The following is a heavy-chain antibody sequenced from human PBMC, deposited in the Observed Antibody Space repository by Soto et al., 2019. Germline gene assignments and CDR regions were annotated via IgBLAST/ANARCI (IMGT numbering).Heavy chain of an antibody. Sequence: GGSLRLSCAASGFTFSSYAMSWVRQAPGKGLEWVANIKQDGSEKYYVDSVKGRFTISRDNAKNSLYLQMNSLRAEDTAVYYCARELLFNYMDVWGKGTTVTVSS. V-gene: IGHV3-7*01. CDR1: GFTFSSYA. CDR3: ARELLFNYMDV. CDR2: IKQDGSEK. D-gene: IGHD3-10*01. J-gene: IGHJ6*03.